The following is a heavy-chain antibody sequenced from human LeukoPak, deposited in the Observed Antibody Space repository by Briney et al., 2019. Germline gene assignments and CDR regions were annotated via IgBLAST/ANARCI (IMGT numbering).Heavy chain of an antibody. Sequence: GGSLRLSCAASGFTFSSFWMHWVRQAPGKGLVWVSRISSDGSSTNYADSVKGRFTISRDNAENTLHLQMNSLRAEDTAVYYCATLGGVDVWGQGTTVTVSS. D-gene: IGHD7-27*01. CDR3: ATLGGVDV. J-gene: IGHJ6*02. V-gene: IGHV3-74*01. CDR1: GFTFSSFW. CDR2: ISSDGSST.